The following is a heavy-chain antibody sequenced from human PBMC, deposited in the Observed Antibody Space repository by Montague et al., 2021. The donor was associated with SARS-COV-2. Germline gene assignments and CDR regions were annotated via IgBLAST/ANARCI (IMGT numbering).Heavy chain of an antibody. V-gene: IGHV4-59*01. CDR2: IFYNGST. CDR3: ARQDACAYWGDECYRGWFDS. Sequence: SETLSLTCTVSFGSISTYYWSWIRQPPGKGLEWIGIIFYNGSTKYNPSXXRRVSISLDTSKNQFSLKLSSVTAADTAVYYCARQDACAYWGDECYRGWFDSWGQGTLVTVSS. J-gene: IGHJ5*01. CDR1: FGSISTYY. D-gene: IGHD2-21*01.